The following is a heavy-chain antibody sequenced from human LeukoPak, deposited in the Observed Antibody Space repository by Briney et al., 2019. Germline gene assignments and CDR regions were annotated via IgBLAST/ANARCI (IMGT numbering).Heavy chain of an antibody. J-gene: IGHJ1*01. CDR1: GFTLTSFG. D-gene: IGHD2-15*01. Sequence: ASVRVSCKASGFTLTSFGFSWVRQAPGQGLEWMGWISAYNGNTNYAQNLQGRVTMTTDASTSTVYMELRSLRSDDTAMYYCGRWRERSSWAPGNLQHWGQGTLVIVSS. V-gene: IGHV1-18*01. CDR3: GRWRERSSWAPGNLQH. CDR2: ISAYNGNT.